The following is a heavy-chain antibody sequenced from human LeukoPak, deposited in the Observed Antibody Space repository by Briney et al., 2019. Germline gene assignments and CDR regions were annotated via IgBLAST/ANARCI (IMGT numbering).Heavy chain of an antibody. J-gene: IGHJ4*02. D-gene: IGHD1-26*01. Sequence: ASVKVSCKASGYTLTSYYMHWVRQAPGQGLECMGIINPSGGSTSYAQKFQGRVTMTRDTSTSTVYMELSSLRSEDTAVYYCARDQSIVGATLLFPFDYWGQGTLVTVSS. CDR1: GYTLTSYY. CDR3: ARDQSIVGATLLFPFDY. V-gene: IGHV1-46*01. CDR2: INPSGGST.